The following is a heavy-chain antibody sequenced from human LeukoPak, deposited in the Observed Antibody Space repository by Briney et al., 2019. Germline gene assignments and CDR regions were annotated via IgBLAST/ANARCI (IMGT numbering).Heavy chain of an antibody. D-gene: IGHD3-3*01. CDR1: GGSISSYY. CDR3: ARGPYYDFWSGYPFFDY. Sequence: SETLSLTCTVSGGSISSYYWSWIRQPPGKGLEWIGYIHYSGSTNYNPSLKSRVTMSVDTSKNQFSLKLSSVTAANTAVYYCARGPYYDFWSGYPFFDYWGQGTLVTVSS. CDR2: IHYSGST. J-gene: IGHJ4*02. V-gene: IGHV4-59*08.